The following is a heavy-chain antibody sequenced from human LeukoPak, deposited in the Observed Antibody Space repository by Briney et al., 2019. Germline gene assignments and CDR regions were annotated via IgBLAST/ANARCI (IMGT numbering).Heavy chain of an antibody. V-gene: IGHV4-59*01. CDR2: TYYSGKT. J-gene: IGHJ5*02. CDR3: ARGGNGFDP. CDR1: GGSISSYY. Sequence: SETLSLTCTVSGGSISSYYWSWIRQPPGKGLEWIGYTYYSGKTNYNPSLKRRVTMSVDTSKSAFSLNLISVTAADTAVYYCARGGNGFDPWAREPWSPSPQ. D-gene: IGHD3-16*01.